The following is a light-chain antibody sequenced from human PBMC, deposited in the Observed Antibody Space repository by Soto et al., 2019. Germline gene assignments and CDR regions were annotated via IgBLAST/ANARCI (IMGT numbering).Light chain of an antibody. J-gene: IGKJ4*01. CDR1: QSVNSN. V-gene: IGKV3-15*01. CDR3: QQHNDWPLT. Sequence: EKVMTQSPAALSVSPGERATLSCRASQSVNSNLAWYQQKPGQAPRLLLYGASTRATGIPARFSGSASGTEFTLTISSLQSEESAVYYCQQHNDWPLTFGGGTKVEVK. CDR2: GAS.